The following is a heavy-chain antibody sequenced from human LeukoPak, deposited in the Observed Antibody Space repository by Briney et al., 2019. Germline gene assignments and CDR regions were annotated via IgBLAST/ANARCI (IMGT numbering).Heavy chain of an antibody. J-gene: IGHJ6*03. D-gene: IGHD3-10*01. CDR3: ARGVSGGSYYYYYYMDV. Sequence: KASETLSLTCTVSGYSISSGYYWGWIRQPPGKGLEWIGSIYHSGSTYYNPSLKSRVTISVDTSKNQFSLKLSSVTAADTAVYYCARGVSGGSYYYYYYMDVWGKGTTVTVSS. V-gene: IGHV4-38-2*02. CDR1: GYSISSGYY. CDR2: IYHSGST.